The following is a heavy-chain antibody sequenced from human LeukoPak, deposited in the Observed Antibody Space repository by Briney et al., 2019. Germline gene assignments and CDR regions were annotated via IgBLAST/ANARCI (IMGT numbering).Heavy chain of an antibody. J-gene: IGHJ4*02. V-gene: IGHV1-69*13. CDR1: GGTFSSYA. CDR3: ARGYSSGLNYFDY. CDR2: IIPIFGTA. Sequence: GASVKVSCKASGGTFSSYAISWVRQAPGQGLEWMGGIIPIFGTANYAQKFQGRVTITADESTSTAYMELSSLRSEDTAVYYCARGYSSGLNYFDYWGQGILVTVSS. D-gene: IGHD6-19*01.